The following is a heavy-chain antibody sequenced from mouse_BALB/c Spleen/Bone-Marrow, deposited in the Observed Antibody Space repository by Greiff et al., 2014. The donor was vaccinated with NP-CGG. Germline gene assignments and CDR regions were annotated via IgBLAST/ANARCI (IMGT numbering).Heavy chain of an antibody. CDR3: AKNGDGYYAWFAY. V-gene: IGHV2-5*01. CDR1: GFSLTSYG. CDR2: IWRGGST. J-gene: IGHJ3*01. Sequence: QVQLKESGPGLVQPSQSLSITCTVSGFSLTSYGVHWVRQSPGKGLEWLGVIWRGGSTDYNAAFMSRLSITKDNSKSQVFFKMNSLQADDTAIYYCAKNGDGYYAWFAYWGQGTLVTVSA. D-gene: IGHD2-3*01.